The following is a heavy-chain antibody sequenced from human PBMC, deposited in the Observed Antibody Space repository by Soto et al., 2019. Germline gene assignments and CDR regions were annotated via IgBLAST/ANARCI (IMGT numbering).Heavy chain of an antibody. J-gene: IGHJ5*02. V-gene: IGHV5-10-1*01. CDR2: IDPSDSYT. CDR1: GYSFTSYW. D-gene: IGHD3-9*01. CDR3: ERQGAYDILTGYYMSDWFDP. Sequence: GESLKISCKGSGYSFTSYWISWVRQMPGKGLEWMGRIDPSDSYTNYSPSFQGHVTISADKSISTAYLQWSSLKASDTAIFFFERQGAYDILTGYYMSDWFDPWGQGTLVTVS.